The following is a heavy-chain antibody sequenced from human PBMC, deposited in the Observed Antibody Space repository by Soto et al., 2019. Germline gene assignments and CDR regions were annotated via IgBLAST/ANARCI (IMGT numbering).Heavy chain of an antibody. D-gene: IGHD4-4*01. V-gene: IGHV4-31*03. CDR2: IYYSGST. Sequence: QVQLQESGPGLVKPSQTLSLTCTVSGGSISSGGYYWSWIRQHPGKGLEWIGYIYYSGSTYYNPALKSRVTISEDTSYNQFSLKLSSVTAADTAVDYCARRRFYRLQEDYCSCDMDVWGQGTTVTVSS. J-gene: IGHJ6*01. CDR3: ARRRFYRLQEDYCSCDMDV. CDR1: GGSISSGGYY.